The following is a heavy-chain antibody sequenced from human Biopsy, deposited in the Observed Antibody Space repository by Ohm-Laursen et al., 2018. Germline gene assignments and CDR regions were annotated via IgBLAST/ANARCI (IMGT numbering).Heavy chain of an antibody. CDR2: IYGGGFGT. V-gene: IGHV3-23*01. Sequence: SLRLSCAVSGFTFSDYAMSWVRQAPGKGLEWVAGIYGGGFGTYYADSVKGRFSISRDNSENTLYLHMNSLRAEDTAVYFCAKFEGDPTPSYYFDYWGQGTLVTVSS. J-gene: IGHJ4*02. CDR1: GFTFSDYA. CDR3: AKFEGDPTPSYYFDY. D-gene: IGHD3-10*01.